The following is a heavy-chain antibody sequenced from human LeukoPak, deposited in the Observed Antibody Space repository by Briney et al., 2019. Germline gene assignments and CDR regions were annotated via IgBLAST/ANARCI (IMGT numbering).Heavy chain of an antibody. CDR3: MFGVNYMDV. D-gene: IGHD3-10*02. CDR2: IYYSGST. V-gene: IGHV4-30-4*08. J-gene: IGHJ6*03. Sequence: SQTLSLTCTVSGGPISSGDYYWSWIRQPPGKGLEWIGYIYYSGSTYYNPSLRSRVTISVDTSKNQFSLKLSSVTAADTAVYYCMFGVNYMDVWGKGTTVTVSS. CDR1: GGPISSGDYY.